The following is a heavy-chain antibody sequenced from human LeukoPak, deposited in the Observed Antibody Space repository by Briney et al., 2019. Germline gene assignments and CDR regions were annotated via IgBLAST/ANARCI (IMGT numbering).Heavy chain of an antibody. J-gene: IGHJ6*03. Sequence: GGSLRLSCAASGFTFSNYAMSWVRQAPGKRLEWVSGISGTSGTINYADPVKGRFTISRDNSKNTLYLQMNSLRSEDTAVYYCAKDWENYGDYYYYIDVWGKGTTVTVSS. CDR3: AKDWENYGDYYYYIDV. D-gene: IGHD4-17*01. CDR2: ISGTSGTI. V-gene: IGHV3-23*01. CDR1: GFTFSNYA.